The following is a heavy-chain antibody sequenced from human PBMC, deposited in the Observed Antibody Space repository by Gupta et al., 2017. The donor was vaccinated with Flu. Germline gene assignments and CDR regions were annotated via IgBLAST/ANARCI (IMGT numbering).Heavy chain of an antibody. CDR2: VGAGGDRT. V-gene: IGHV3-23*01. CDR3: AKDRSGNPAIDY. D-gene: IGHD6-13*01. Sequence: EVHLLESGGGVVQPGEPLRPSWVGSGLRFSDSAMNWVGQAPGKGLEWLSTVGAGGDRTYYADSVMGRFTISRDNSKNTIYLQMNSLTGDDTAVYYCAKDRSGNPAIDYWGQGALVTVSA. CDR1: GLRFSDSA. J-gene: IGHJ4*02.